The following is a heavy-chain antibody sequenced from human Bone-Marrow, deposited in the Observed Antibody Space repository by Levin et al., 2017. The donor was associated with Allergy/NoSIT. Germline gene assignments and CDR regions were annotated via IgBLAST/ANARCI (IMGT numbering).Heavy chain of an antibody. CDR1: GFTFSSYS. D-gene: IGHD2-2*01. CDR3: ARDTPLGYCSSTSCYEGLGYYGMDV. J-gene: IGHJ6*02. CDR2: ISSSSSYI. Sequence: GESLKISCAASGFTFSSYSMNWVRQAPGKGLEWVSSISSSSSYIYYADSVKGRFTISRDNAKNSLYLQMNSLRAEDTAVYYCARDTPLGYCSSTSCYEGLGYYGMDVWGQGTTVTVSS. V-gene: IGHV3-21*01.